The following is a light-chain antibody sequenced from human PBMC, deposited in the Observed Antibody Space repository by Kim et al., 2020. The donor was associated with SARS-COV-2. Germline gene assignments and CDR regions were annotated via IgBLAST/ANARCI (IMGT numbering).Light chain of an antibody. CDR2: EVT. Sequence: QSALTQPASASGSPGQSVTISCTGTSSDVGDSYYVSWYQQLPGKAPKLIIYEVTKRPSGVSDRFSGSKSGNTASLTISGLQAEDEADYYCTSYIGSNNVVFGGGTKLTVL. CDR3: TSYIGSNNVV. CDR1: SSDVGDSYY. J-gene: IGLJ2*01. V-gene: IGLV2-8*01.